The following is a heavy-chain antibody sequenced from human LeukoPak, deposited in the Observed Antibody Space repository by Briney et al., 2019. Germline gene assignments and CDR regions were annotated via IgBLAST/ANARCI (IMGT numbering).Heavy chain of an antibody. CDR2: INPSGGST. CDR1: GYTFTSYY. CDR3: ARRITMNRDAFDI. Sequence: ASVKVSCKASGYTFTSYYMHWVLQAPGQGLEWMGIINPSGGSTSYAQKFQGRVTMTRDTSTSTVYMELSSLRSEDTAVYYCARRITMNRDAFDIWGQGTMVTVSS. D-gene: IGHD3-22*01. V-gene: IGHV1-46*03. J-gene: IGHJ3*02.